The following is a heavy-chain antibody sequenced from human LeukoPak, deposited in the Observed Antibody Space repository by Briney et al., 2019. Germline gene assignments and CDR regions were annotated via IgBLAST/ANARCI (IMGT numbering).Heavy chain of an antibody. D-gene: IGHD5-18*01. V-gene: IGHV4-31*01. CDR3: ARTTMVTPFDS. Sequence: SQTLSLTCTVSGGSITSGAYYWSWLRQHPGKGLEWIGYIYYSGSTYYNPSLKSQVTISVDTSKNQFSLKLSSVTAADTAVYYCARTTMVTPFDSWGQGTLVTVSS. J-gene: IGHJ4*02. CDR1: GGSITSGAYY. CDR2: IYYSGST.